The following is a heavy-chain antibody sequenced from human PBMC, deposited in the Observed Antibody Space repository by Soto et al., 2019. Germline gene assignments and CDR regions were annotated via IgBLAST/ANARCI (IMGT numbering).Heavy chain of an antibody. CDR2: IYYDDGST. CDR3: ASGQQVILRYYYGLDV. Sequence: EVQLVETGGGLIQPGGSLRLSCAVSGFTVSTNYMSWVRQAPGKGLEWVSVIYYDDGSTYYADSVKGRFSISRDSSRHTLYLQMNSLRAEDTAGYYCASGQQVILRYYYGLDVWGQGTTVTVSS. D-gene: IGHD6-13*01. V-gene: IGHV3-53*02. CDR1: GFTVSTNY. J-gene: IGHJ6*02.